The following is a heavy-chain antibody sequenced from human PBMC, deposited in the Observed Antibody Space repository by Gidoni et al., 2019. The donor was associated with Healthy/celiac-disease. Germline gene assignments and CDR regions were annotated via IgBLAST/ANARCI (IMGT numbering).Heavy chain of an antibody. D-gene: IGHD3-3*01. V-gene: IGHV3-23*01. CDR1: GFSFSSHA. CDR2: ISGSGGST. J-gene: IGHJ4*02. Sequence: EVQLLESGGGLVQPGGSLRLSCAASGFSFSSHAMRWVRQGAGKGLEWVSAISGSGGSTYYADSVKGRFTISRDNSKNTLYLQMNSLRAEDTAVYYCATGSTYYDFWSGYPSLMYYFDYWGQGTLVTVSS. CDR3: ATGSTYYDFWSGYPSLMYYFDY.